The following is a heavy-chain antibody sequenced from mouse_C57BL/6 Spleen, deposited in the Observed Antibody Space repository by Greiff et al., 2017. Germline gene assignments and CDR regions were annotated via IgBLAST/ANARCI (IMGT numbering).Heavy chain of an antibody. V-gene: IGHV1-82*01. D-gene: IGHD2-4*01. CDR1: GYAFSSSW. J-gene: IGHJ4*01. Sequence: QVQLQQSGPELVKPGASVKISCKASGYAFSSSWMNWVKQRPGKGLEWIGRIYPGDGDTNYNGKFKGKATLTADKSSSTAYMQLSSLTSEDSAVYFCARFGDYGNYYATDYWGQGTSVTVSS. CDR3: ARFGDYGNYYATDY. CDR2: IYPGDGDT.